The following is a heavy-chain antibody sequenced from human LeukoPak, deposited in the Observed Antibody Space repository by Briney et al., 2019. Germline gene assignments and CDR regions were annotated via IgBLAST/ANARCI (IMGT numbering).Heavy chain of an antibody. CDR2: ISSSSSYI. D-gene: IGHD3-3*01. J-gene: IGHJ4*02. CDR3: ARGPLKYYDFWSGYYNKGFDY. Sequence: GGSLRLSCAASGFTFSSYSMNWVRPAPGKGLEWVSSISSSSSYIYYADSVKGRFTISRDNAKNSLYLQMNSLRAEDTAVYYCARGPLKYYDFWSGYYNKGFDYWGQGTLVTVSS. V-gene: IGHV3-21*01. CDR1: GFTFSSYS.